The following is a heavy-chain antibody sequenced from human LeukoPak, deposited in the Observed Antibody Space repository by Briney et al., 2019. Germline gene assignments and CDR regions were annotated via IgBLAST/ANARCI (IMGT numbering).Heavy chain of an antibody. CDR2: INSNGRNI. V-gene: IGHV3-48*03. CDR3: ARDVAYSTFDY. CDR1: GFSFSSYE. Sequence: GGSLRLSCAASGFSFSSYEMNWVRQAPGKGLEWISYINSNGRNIDYADSVRGRFTISRDNAKNSLFLQMNSLRAEDTAVYYCARDVAYSTFDYWGQGTLVTVSS. D-gene: IGHD6-13*01. J-gene: IGHJ4*02.